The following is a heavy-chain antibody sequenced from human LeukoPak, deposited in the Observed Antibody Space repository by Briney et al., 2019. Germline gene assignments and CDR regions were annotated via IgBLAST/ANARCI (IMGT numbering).Heavy chain of an antibody. CDR3: ARPGLRYFDWLFQNWFDP. Sequence: GGSLRLSCAASGFTFSSYAMSWVRQAPGKGLEWVSAISGNGGSTDYADSVKGRFTISRENSKNTLYLQMNSLRAEDTAVYYCARPGLRYFDWLFQNWFDPWGQGTLVTVSS. CDR1: GFTFSSYA. CDR2: ISGNGGST. D-gene: IGHD3-9*01. J-gene: IGHJ5*02. V-gene: IGHV3-23*01.